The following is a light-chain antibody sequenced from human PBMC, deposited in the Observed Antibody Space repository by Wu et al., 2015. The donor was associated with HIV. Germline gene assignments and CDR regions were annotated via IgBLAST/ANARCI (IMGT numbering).Light chain of an antibody. CDR3: QQYGSSVWT. CDR1: QSVVTNS. CDR2: GAS. Sequence: EIVLTQSPVTLSLSPGEGATLSCRASQSVVTNSLAWFQHRPDQAPRLLIYGASSRATGIPDRFSGRGSGTDFTLTISTLEPEDSAIYYCQQYGSSVWTFGQGPRVEIK. J-gene: IGKJ1*01. V-gene: IGKV3-20*01.